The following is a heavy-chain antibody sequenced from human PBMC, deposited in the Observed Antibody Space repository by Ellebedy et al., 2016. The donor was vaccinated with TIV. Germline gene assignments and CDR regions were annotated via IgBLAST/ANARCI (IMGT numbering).Heavy chain of an antibody. V-gene: IGHV4-59*01. J-gene: IGHJ5*02. CDR2: IYYSGST. Sequence: MPSETLSLTCTVSGASISGYYWSWIRQPPGKGLEWIGHIYYSGSTNYNPSLKSRVTISIDTSKNQFSLNLSSVTAADTAVYYCAREYYGGNSEIDPWGQGTLVIVSS. CDR1: GASISGYY. D-gene: IGHD4-23*01. CDR3: AREYYGGNSEIDP.